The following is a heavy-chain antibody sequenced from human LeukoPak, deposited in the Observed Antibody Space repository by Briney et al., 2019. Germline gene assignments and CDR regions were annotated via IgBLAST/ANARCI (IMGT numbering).Heavy chain of an antibody. J-gene: IGHJ4*02. D-gene: IGHD2-15*01. CDR2: TSAYNGNT. Sequence: GASVKVSCKASGYTVTRYGISWVRQAPGQGLEWMGWTSAYNGNTKYAQKLQGRVTMTTDTSTSTAYMELRSLRSDDTAVYYCASGLVVARFDYWGQGTLVTVSS. CDR1: GYTVTRYG. CDR3: ASGLVVARFDY. V-gene: IGHV1-18*04.